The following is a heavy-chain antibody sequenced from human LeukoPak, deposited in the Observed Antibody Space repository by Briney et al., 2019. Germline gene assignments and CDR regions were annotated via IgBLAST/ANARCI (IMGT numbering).Heavy chain of an antibody. D-gene: IGHD3-22*01. J-gene: IGHJ4*02. V-gene: IGHV4-39*07. Sequence: NPSETLSLTCTVSGGSISSSSYYWGWIRQPPGKGLEWIGEINHSGSTNYNPSLKSRVTISVDTSKNRFSLKLSSVTAADTAVYYCARGLYYYDSSGYSYHFDYWGQGTLVTVSS. CDR1: GGSISSSSYY. CDR2: INHSGST. CDR3: ARGLYYYDSSGYSYHFDY.